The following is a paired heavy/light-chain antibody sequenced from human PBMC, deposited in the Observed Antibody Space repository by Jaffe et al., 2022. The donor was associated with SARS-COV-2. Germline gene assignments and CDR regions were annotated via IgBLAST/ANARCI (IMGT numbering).Heavy chain of an antibody. CDR3: ARHPLYGAYVYFY. J-gene: IGHJ4*02. Sequence: QMQLQESGPGLVKPSETLSLTCTVSGGSISTTNYYWGWVRQPPGKGLEWIGSIFYTGNTYYNPSLKSRVTVSVDTSKEQFSLRLSSVTAADTAVYYCARHPLYGAYVYFYWGQGTLVTVSS. V-gene: IGHV4-39*01. D-gene: IGHD4-17*01. CDR2: IFYTGNT. CDR1: GGSISTTNYY.
Light chain of an antibody. J-gene: IGLJ3*02. CDR3: AAWDVSLNAWV. Sequence: QSVLTQPPSASGTPGQRVTISCSGSSSNIGSQTVSWYQQLPGSAPKLLIYSNNQRPSGVPDRFSGSKSGTSASLAISGLQSEDEADYYCAAWDVSLNAWVFGGGTKLTVL. CDR2: SNN. V-gene: IGLV1-44*01. CDR1: SSNIGSQT.